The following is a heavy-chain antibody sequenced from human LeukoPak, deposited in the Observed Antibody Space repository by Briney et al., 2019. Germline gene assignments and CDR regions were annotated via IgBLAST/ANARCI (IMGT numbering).Heavy chain of an antibody. J-gene: IGHJ6*02. V-gene: IGHV1-69*04. CDR2: IIPILGIA. Sequence: ASVKVSCKASEGTFSSYAISWVRQAPGQGLEWMGRIIPILGIANYAQKFQGRVTITADKSTSTAYMELSSLRSEDTAVYYCARDRGNLWFGDYYYGMDVWGQGTTVTVSS. CDR3: ARDRGNLWFGDYYYGMDV. D-gene: IGHD3-10*01. CDR1: EGTFSSYA.